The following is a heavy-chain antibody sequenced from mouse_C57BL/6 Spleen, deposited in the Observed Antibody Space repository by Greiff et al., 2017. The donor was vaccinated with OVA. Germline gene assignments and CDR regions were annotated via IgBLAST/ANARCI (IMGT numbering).Heavy chain of an antibody. CDR1: GYTFTDYY. D-gene: IGHD1-1*01. J-gene: IGHJ4*01. CDR3: ARLFITTGGYAMDY. V-gene: IGHV1-26*01. Sequence: EVKLQQSGPELVKPGASVKISCKASGYTFTDYYMNWVKQSHGKSLEWIGDINPNNGGTSYNQKFKGKATLTVDKSSSTAYMELRSLTSEDSAVYYCARLFITTGGYAMDYWGQGTSVTVSS. CDR2: INPNNGGT.